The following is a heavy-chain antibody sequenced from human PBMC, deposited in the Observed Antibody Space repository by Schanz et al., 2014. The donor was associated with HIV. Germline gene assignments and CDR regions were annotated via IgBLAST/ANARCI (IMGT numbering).Heavy chain of an antibody. Sequence: EVQLVESGGGLIQPGGSLRLSCAASGFTVSSSHMSWVRQAPGKGLECVSSIDNNGGRTYYADSVKGRFTISGDNSKNTLYLQMNSLRAEDTAVYYCTKEVPPDVWGQGTTVTVSS. V-gene: IGHV3-53*01. CDR3: TKEVPPDV. D-gene: IGHD1-1*01. CDR1: GFTVSSSH. J-gene: IGHJ6*02. CDR2: IDNNGGRT.